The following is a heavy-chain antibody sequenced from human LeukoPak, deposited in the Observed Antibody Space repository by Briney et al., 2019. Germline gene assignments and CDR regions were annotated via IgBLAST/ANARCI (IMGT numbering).Heavy chain of an antibody. J-gene: IGHJ4*02. D-gene: IGHD3-10*01. CDR3: ATFGSGSYQRFDY. Sequence: GGSLRLSCAASGFTFSDYYMSWIRQAPGKGLEWVSYISSSGSTIYYADSVKGRFTISRDNSKNTLYLQMDSLRAEDTAVYYCATFGSGSYQRFDYWGQGTLVTVSS. V-gene: IGHV3-11*04. CDR2: ISSSGSTI. CDR1: GFTFSDYY.